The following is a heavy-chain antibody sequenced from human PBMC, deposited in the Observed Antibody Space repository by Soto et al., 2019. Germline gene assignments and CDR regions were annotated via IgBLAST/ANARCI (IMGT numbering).Heavy chain of an antibody. CDR3: AKREGYGSVDY. CDR1: GFTFTNYA. D-gene: IGHD1-1*01. CDR2: ISGSGGST. J-gene: IGHJ4*02. V-gene: IGHV3-23*01. Sequence: EVQLLESGGGLVQPGGSLTLSCAASGFTFTNYAMTWVRQAPGKGLEWISLISGSGGSTYYADSVKGRFTISRDNSKNTLHLQMNSLTADDTAVYYCAKREGYGSVDYWGQGTLVTVSS.